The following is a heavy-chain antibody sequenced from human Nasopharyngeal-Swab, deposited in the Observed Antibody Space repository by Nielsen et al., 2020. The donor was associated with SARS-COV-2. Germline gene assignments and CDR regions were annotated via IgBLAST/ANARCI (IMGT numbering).Heavy chain of an antibody. CDR3: ARAARPESYYGMDV. D-gene: IGHD6-6*01. CDR1: GFTFSSYW. V-gene: IGHV3-74*01. CDR2: INSDGSST. J-gene: IGHJ6*02. Sequence: GESLEISCAASGFTFSSYWMHWVRQAPGKGLVWVSRINSDGSSTSYADSVKGRFTISRDNAKNTLYLQMNSLRAEDTAVYYCARAARPESYYGMDVWGQGTTVTVSS.